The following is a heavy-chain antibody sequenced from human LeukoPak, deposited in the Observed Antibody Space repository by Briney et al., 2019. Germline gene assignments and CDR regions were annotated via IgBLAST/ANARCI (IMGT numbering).Heavy chain of an antibody. Sequence: ASETLSLTCAVYGGSFSGYYWSWIRQPPGKGLEWIGEINHSGSTNYNPSLKSRVTISVDTSKNQFSLKLSSVTAADTAVYYCAREEAMALDYWGQGTLVTVSS. CDR2: INHSGST. D-gene: IGHD5-18*01. CDR3: AREEAMALDY. J-gene: IGHJ4*02. CDR1: GGSFSGYY. V-gene: IGHV4-34*01.